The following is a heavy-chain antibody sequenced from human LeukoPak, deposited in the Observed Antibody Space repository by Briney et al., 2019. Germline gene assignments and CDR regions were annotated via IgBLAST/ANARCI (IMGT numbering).Heavy chain of an antibody. CDR3: AMTYYYDSSLHYFDY. Sequence: SGTLSLTCAVSGGSISNGNWWSWVRQSPGKGLEWIGEIYHSGSTNYNPSVKSRLTISVDKSKNQFSLKLSSVTAADTAVYYCAMTYYYDSSLHYFDYWGQGTLVTVSS. CDR1: GGSISNGNW. V-gene: IGHV4-4*02. D-gene: IGHD3-22*01. CDR2: IYHSGST. J-gene: IGHJ4*02.